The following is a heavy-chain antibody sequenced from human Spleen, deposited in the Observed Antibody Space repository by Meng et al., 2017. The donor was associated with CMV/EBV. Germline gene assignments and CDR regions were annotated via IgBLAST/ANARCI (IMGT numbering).Heavy chain of an antibody. V-gene: IGHV1-2*02. CDR2: INPNSGGT. CDR1: GYTFTGYY. CDR3: ARAPKVVTPYDY. J-gene: IGHJ4*02. D-gene: IGHD4-23*01. Sequence: ASVKVSCKASGYTFTGYYMHWVRQAPGQGLEWVGWINPNSGGTNYAQKFQGRVTMTRDTSISTAYMELSRLRSDDTAVYYCARAPKVVTPYDYWGQGTLVTVSS.